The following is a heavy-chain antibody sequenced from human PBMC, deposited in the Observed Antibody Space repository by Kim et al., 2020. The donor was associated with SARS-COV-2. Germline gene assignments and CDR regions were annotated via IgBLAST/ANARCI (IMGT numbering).Heavy chain of an antibody. J-gene: IGHJ4*02. V-gene: IGHV3-33*05. CDR3: ATEMITFGGVIPEDY. CDR2: ISYDGSNK. Sequence: GGSLRLSCAASGFTFSSYGMHWVRQAPGKGLEWVSVISYDGSNKYYADSVKGRFTISRDNSKNTLYLQMNSLRAEDTALYYCATEMITFGGVIPEDYWGQGTLVTASS. D-gene: IGHD3-16*02. CDR1: GFTFSSYG.